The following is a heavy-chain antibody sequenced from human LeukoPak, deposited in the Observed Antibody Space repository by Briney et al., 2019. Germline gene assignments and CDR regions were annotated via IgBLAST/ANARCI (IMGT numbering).Heavy chain of an antibody. Sequence: GGSLRLSCAASGFTFSSYSMNWVRQAPGKGLEWVSSISSSSSYIYYADSVKGRFTISRDNSKNTLYLQMNSLRAEDTAVYYCARGATAAGFDYWGQGTLVTVSS. D-gene: IGHD6-13*01. J-gene: IGHJ4*02. V-gene: IGHV3-21*04. CDR3: ARGATAAGFDY. CDR1: GFTFSSYS. CDR2: ISSSSSYI.